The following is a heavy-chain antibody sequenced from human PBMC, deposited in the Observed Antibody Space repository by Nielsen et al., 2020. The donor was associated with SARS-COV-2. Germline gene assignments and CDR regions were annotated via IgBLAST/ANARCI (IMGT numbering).Heavy chain of an antibody. J-gene: IGHJ6*03. Sequence: WVRQAPGQRLEWMGWINAGNGNTKYSQKFQGRVTITRDTSASTAYMELSSLRSEDTAVYYCARELTGIAAAGTYYYYYMDVWGKGTTVTVSS. D-gene: IGHD6-13*01. V-gene: IGHV1-3*01. CDR2: INAGNGNT. CDR3: ARELTGIAAAGTYYYYYMDV.